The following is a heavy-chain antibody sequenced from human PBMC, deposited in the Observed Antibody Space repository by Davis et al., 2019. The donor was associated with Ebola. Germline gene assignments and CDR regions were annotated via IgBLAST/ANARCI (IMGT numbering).Heavy chain of an antibody. Sequence: MPSETLSLTCTVSGGSISSGDYYWSWIRQPPGKGLEWIGFIYYSGSTNYNLSLKSRVTISVDTSKNQFSLKLSSVTAADTAVYYCARDPIYYDSSGYYPSYYYYGMDVWGQGTTVTVSS. J-gene: IGHJ6*02. CDR2: IYYSGST. CDR3: ARDPIYYDSSGYYPSYYYYGMDV. V-gene: IGHV4-61*08. CDR1: GGSISSGDYY. D-gene: IGHD3-22*01.